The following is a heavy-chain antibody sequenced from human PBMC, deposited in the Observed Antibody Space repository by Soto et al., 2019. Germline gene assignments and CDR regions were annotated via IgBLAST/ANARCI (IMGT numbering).Heavy chain of an antibody. CDR1: GCTFSSYA. CDR2: IIPLFGTT. V-gene: IGHV1-69*13. D-gene: IGHD6-13*01. J-gene: IGHJ5*02. Sequence: ASVKVSCKASGCTFSSYAISWVRQAPGRGLEWMGGIIPLFGTTNYAQKFRGRVTVTADESTSTVYMEVRSLRFEDTAVYYCARANGSSWYNWFEPWGQGTLVIVS. CDR3: ARANGSSWYNWFEP.